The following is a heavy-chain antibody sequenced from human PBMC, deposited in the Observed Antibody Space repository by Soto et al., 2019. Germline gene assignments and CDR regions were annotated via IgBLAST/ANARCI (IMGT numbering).Heavy chain of an antibody. V-gene: IGHV1-69*04. D-gene: IGHD3-3*01. CDR1: GGTFSSYT. Sequence: GASVKVSCKASGGTFSSYTISWVRRAPGQGLEWMGRIIPILGIANYAQKFQGRVTITADKSTSTAYMELSSLRSEDTAVYYCARESTIFGVVINYYYYYMDVWGKGTTVTVSS. CDR2: IIPILGIA. J-gene: IGHJ6*03. CDR3: ARESTIFGVVINYYYYYMDV.